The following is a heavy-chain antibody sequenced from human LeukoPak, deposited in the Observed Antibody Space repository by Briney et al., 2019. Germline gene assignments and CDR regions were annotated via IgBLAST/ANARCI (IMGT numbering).Heavy chain of an antibody. D-gene: IGHD1-7*01. J-gene: IGHJ4*02. Sequence: GASVKASCKASGYTFTGYYMHWVRQAPGQGLEWMGWINPTSGGTEFAQKFQGRVTMTWDTSISTAYMNLNSLRSDDTAVYYCARDGSQLSIAGTAVDYWGQGTLVTVSS. V-gene: IGHV1-2*02. CDR1: GYTFTGYY. CDR3: ARDGSQLSIAGTAVDY. CDR2: INPTSGGT.